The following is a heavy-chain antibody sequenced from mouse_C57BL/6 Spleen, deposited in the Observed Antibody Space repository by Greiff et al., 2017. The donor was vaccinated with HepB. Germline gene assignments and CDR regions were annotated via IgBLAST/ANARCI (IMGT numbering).Heavy chain of an antibody. CDR1: GYTFTSYG. CDR3: ARFLYSNYPNWYFDV. V-gene: IGHV1-58*01. Sequence: DVKLQESGAELVRPGSSVKMSCKTSGYTFTSYGINWVKQRPGQGLEWIGYIYIGNGYTEYNEKFKGKATLTSDTSSSTAYMQLSSLTSEDSAIYFCARFLYSNYPNWYFDVWGTGTTVTVSS. J-gene: IGHJ1*03. CDR2: IYIGNGYT. D-gene: IGHD2-5*01.